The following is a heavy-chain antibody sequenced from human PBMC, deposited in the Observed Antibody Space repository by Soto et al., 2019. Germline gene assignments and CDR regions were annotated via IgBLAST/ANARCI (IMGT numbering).Heavy chain of an antibody. J-gene: IGHJ6*03. Sequence: ASVKVSCKASGYTFTSYGISWVRQARGQALEWMGWISAYNGNTNYAQKLQGRVTMTTDTSTSTAYMELRSLRSDDTAVYYCASGTESGSYYYYYYYMDVWGKGTTVTVSS. CDR1: GYTFTSYG. D-gene: IGHD1-26*01. CDR2: ISAYNGNT. V-gene: IGHV1-18*01. CDR3: ASGTESGSYYYYYYYMDV.